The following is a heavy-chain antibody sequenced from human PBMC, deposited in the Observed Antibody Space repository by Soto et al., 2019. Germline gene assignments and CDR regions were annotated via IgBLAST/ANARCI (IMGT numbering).Heavy chain of an antibody. CDR3: ARGGGPIGVWFGELSAYYYYGMDV. D-gene: IGHD3-10*01. CDR1: GYTFTSYG. V-gene: IGHV1-18*01. CDR2: ISAYNGNT. J-gene: IGHJ6*02. Sequence: QVQLVQSGAEVKKPGASVKVSCKASGYTFTSYGISWVRQAPGQGLEWMGWISAYNGNTNYAQKLQGRVTMTTDTSTSTANMGLRSMRSDVTAVYSCARGGGPIGVWFGELSAYYYYGMDVWGQGTTVTVSS.